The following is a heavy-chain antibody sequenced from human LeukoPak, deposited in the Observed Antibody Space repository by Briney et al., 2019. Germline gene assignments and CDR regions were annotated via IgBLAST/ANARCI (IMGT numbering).Heavy chain of an antibody. CDR1: GGTFSSYA. CDR3: ARRGIAAAEFDY. D-gene: IGHD6-13*01. J-gene: IGHJ4*02. Sequence: SVKVSCKASGGTFSSYAISWVRQAPGQGLEWMGGIIPILGTANYAQKFQGRVTITADESTSTAYMELSSLRSEDTAVYYCARRGIAAAEFDYWGQGTLVTVSS. CDR2: IIPILGTA. V-gene: IGHV1-69*13.